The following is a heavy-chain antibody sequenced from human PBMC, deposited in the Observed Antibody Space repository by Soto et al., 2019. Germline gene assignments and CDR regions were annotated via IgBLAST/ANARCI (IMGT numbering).Heavy chain of an antibody. V-gene: IGHV4-4*02. Sequence: QVQLQESGPGLVQPSETLSLTCAVSGGSITSGHWWSWVRQTPGKGLEWIGEIYHGGTTDYNPSLKGRVTMSVDKSKNQFSLKLKSMTAADTAVYYCAREGAYFDSWSGYFGPGYFDKWGQGILVTVSS. D-gene: IGHD3-3*01. J-gene: IGHJ4*02. CDR1: GGSITSGHW. CDR2: IYHGGTT. CDR3: AREGAYFDSWSGYFGPGYFDK.